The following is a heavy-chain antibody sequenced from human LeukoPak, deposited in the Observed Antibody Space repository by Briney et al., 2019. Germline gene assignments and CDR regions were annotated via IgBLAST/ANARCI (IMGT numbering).Heavy chain of an antibody. CDR1: GFTFDDYD. CDR2: INWNGGST. D-gene: IGHD3-10*01. CDR3: VRSHHPGGWFDP. Sequence: GGLVKPGGSLRLSCAASGFTFDDYDMSWVRQAPGKGLEWVSGINWNGGSTGYADSVKGRFTISRDNAKNSLYLQMNSLTADDTAVYYCVRSHHPGGWFDPWGQGTLVTVSS. V-gene: IGHV3-20*04. J-gene: IGHJ5*02.